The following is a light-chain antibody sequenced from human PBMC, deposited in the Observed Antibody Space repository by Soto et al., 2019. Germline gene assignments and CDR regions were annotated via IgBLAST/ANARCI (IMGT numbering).Light chain of an antibody. V-gene: IGLV1-51*01. CDR3: ATWDSSLRAGV. CDR2: DYD. CDR1: SSNIGSNF. J-gene: IGLJ3*02. Sequence: QSVLTQPPSVCAAPGQRVTISCSGRSSNIGSNFVSWYQQFPGAAPQLLIYDYDQRPSGIPDRFSGSKSGTSATLGITGLQTGDEANYYCATWDSSLRAGVFGGGTKLTVL.